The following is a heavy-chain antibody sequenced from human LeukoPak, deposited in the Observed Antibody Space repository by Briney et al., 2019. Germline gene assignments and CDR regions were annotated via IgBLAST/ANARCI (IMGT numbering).Heavy chain of an antibody. CDR3: TRLGSSGWYNWFDP. CDR1: GFTFSGSA. CDR2: IRSKANSYAT. Sequence: PGGSLRLSCAASGFTFSGSAMHWVCQASGKGLEWVGRIRSKANSYATAYAASVKGRFTISRDDSKNTAYLPMNSLKTEDTAVYYCTRLGSSGWYNWFDPWGQGTLVTVSS. D-gene: IGHD6-19*01. V-gene: IGHV3-73*01. J-gene: IGHJ5*02.